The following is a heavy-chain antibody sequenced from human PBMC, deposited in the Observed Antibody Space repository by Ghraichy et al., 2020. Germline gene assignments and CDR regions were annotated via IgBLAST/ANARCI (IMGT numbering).Heavy chain of an antibody. CDR3: AKSASGSMVRGAMDY. D-gene: IGHD3-10*01. CDR2: ISGSGGST. CDR1: GFTFSSYA. V-gene: IGHV3-23*01. J-gene: IGHJ4*02. Sequence: GGSLRLSCAASGFTFSSYAMSWVRQAPGKGLECVSAISGSGGSTYYADSVKGRFTISRDNSKNTLYLQMNSLRAEDTAVYYCAKSASGSMVRGAMDYWGQGTLVTVSS.